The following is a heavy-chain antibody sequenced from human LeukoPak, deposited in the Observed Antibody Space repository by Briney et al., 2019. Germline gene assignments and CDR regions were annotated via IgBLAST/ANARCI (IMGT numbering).Heavy chain of an antibody. Sequence: GGALRLSCAASGFTFSSYGMHWVRQAPGKGLEWVAFIRDDGSNKYYADSVKGRFTISRDNSKNTLYLQMDSLRAEDTSVYHCAKDFEGYTYGILDYWGQGTLGTVSS. J-gene: IGHJ4*02. CDR1: GFTFSSYG. D-gene: IGHD5-18*01. V-gene: IGHV3-30*02. CDR2: IRDDGSNK. CDR3: AKDFEGYTYGILDY.